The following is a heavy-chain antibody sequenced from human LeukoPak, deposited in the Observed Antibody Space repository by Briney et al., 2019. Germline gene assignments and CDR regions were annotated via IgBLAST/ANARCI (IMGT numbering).Heavy chain of an antibody. V-gene: IGHV3-23*01. CDR3: ASWGSEYYFDY. Sequence: GGSLRLSCAASGFTFSSYAMSWVRQAPGKGLEWVSSISGSGGSTYYADSVKGRFTISRDNSQNTLYLQMNSLRAEDTAIYYCASWGSEYYFDYWGQGTLVTVSS. D-gene: IGHD3-16*01. CDR1: GFTFSSYA. J-gene: IGHJ4*02. CDR2: ISGSGGST.